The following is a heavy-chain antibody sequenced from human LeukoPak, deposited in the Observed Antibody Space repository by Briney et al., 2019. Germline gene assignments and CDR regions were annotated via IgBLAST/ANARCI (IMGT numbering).Heavy chain of an antibody. CDR1: GFTFSSSW. CDR2: IKEDGSWK. CDR3: ARDRGWYHADS. J-gene: IGHJ4*02. Sequence: GGSLRLSCAASGFTFSSSWMGWARQAPGKGLEWVANIKEDGSWKHYAVSVQGRFTISRDNAKNSLYLQMNSLRAEDTAVYYCARDRGWYHADSWGQGTLVTVSS. V-gene: IGHV3-7*01. D-gene: IGHD6-19*01.